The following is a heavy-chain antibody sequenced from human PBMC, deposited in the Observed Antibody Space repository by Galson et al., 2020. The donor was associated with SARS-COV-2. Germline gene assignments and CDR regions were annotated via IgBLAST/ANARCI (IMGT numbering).Heavy chain of an antibody. V-gene: IGHV4-31*03. CDR2: IYYSGST. Sequence: SETLYLTCTVSGGSISSGGYYWSWIRQHPGKGLEWIGYIYYSGSTYYNPSLKSRVTISVDTSKNQFSLKLSSVTAADTAVYYCARFHYDILTGYSNYYYYGMDVWGQGTTVTVSS. CDR1: GGSISSGGYY. D-gene: IGHD3-9*01. CDR3: ARFHYDILTGYSNYYYYGMDV. J-gene: IGHJ6*02.